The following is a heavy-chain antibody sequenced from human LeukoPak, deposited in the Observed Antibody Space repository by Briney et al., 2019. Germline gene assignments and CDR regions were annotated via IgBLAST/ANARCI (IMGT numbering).Heavy chain of an antibody. D-gene: IGHD3-3*01. CDR1: GGSFSGYY. V-gene: IGHV4-34*01. J-gene: IGHJ5*02. Sequence: SETLSLTCAVYGGSFSGYYWSWIRQPPGKGLEWIGEINHSGSTNYNPSLKRRVTISVDTSKNQFSLKLSSVTAADTAVYYCARGTPYDFWSGYYNNWFDPWGQGTLVTVSS. CDR2: INHSGST. CDR3: ARGTPYDFWSGYYNNWFDP.